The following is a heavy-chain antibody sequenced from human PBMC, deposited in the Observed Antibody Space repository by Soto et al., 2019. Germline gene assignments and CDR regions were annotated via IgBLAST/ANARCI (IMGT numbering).Heavy chain of an antibody. CDR3: ASTPAPIVVVVTATEYFQH. CDR2: INPNSGGT. V-gene: IGHV1-2*02. D-gene: IGHD2-15*01. Sequence: GASVKVSCKASGYTFNAYYIHWVRQAPGQGLEYMGWINPNSGGTNYAQKFQGRVTMTRDTSISTAYMELSRLRSDDTAVYYCASTPAPIVVVVTATEYFQHWGQGTLVTVSS. J-gene: IGHJ1*01. CDR1: GYTFNAYY.